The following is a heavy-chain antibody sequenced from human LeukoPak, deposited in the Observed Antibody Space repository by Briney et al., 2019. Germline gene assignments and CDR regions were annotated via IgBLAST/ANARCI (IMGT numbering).Heavy chain of an antibody. D-gene: IGHD1-1*01. CDR2: ITGSSSYI. J-gene: IGHJ4*02. V-gene: IGHV3-21*01. Sequence: GGSLRLSRAASGFSFRSYSMDWVRQAPGKGLEWVSSITGSSSYIFYADSVKGRFTISRDNAENSLFLQMNSLRPEDTAVYFCARDRLEGGETFDSWGQGTLVTVSS. CDR1: GFSFRSYS. CDR3: ARDRLEGGETFDS.